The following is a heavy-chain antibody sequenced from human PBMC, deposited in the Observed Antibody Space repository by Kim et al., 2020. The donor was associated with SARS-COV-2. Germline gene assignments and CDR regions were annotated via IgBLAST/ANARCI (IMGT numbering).Heavy chain of an antibody. V-gene: IGHV4-34*01. D-gene: IGHD6-19*01. CDR1: GGSFSGYY. Sequence: SETLSLTCAVYGGSFSGYYWSWIRQPPGKGLEWIGEINHSGSTNYNPSLKSRVTISVDTSKNQFSLKLSSVTAADTAVYYCARRKGYSSGWYSGTHFDYWGQGTLVTVSS. CDR3: ARRKGYSSGWYSGTHFDY. J-gene: IGHJ4*02. CDR2: INHSGST.